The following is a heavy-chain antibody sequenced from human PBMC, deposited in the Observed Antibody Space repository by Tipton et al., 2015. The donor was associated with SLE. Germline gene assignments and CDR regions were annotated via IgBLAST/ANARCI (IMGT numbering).Heavy chain of an antibody. Sequence: QLVQSGAEVKKPGASVKVSCKASGYRFTNYGISWVRQAPGQGLEWMGRIIPIFGTANYAQKFQGRVTITADESTSTAYMELSSLRSEDTAVYYCARDRIAAAGPLYYFDYWGQGTLVTVSS. J-gene: IGHJ4*02. CDR3: ARDRIAAAGPLYYFDY. V-gene: IGHV1-69*13. CDR2: IIPIFGTA. D-gene: IGHD6-13*01. CDR1: GYRFTNYG.